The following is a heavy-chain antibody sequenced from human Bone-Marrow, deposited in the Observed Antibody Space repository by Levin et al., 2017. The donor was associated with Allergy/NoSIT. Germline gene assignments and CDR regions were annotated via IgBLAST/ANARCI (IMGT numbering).Heavy chain of an antibody. CDR2: IYHSGST. J-gene: IGHJ3*02. CDR1: GYSISSGYY. Sequence: SQTLSLTYTVSGYSISSGYYWGWIRQPPGKGLEWIGSIYHSGSTYYNPSLKSRVTISVDTSKNQFSLKLSSVTAADTAVYYCARDTGYSSGWGAFDIWGQGTMVTVSS. V-gene: IGHV4-38-2*02. CDR3: ARDTGYSSGWGAFDI. D-gene: IGHD6-19*01.